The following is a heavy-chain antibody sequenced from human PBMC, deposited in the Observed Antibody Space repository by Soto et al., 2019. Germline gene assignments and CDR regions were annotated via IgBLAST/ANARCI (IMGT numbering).Heavy chain of an antibody. J-gene: IGHJ4*02. CDR3: ARTLVLNVHPKY. Sequence: SETLSLTCTVSGGSISSYYWSWIRQPPGKGLEWIGYIYYSGSTNYNPSLKSRVTISVDTSKNQFSLKLSSVTAADTAVYYCARTLVLNVHPKYWGKGTLVIVSS. D-gene: IGHD2-8*02. CDR1: GGSISSYY. V-gene: IGHV4-59*01. CDR2: IYYSGST.